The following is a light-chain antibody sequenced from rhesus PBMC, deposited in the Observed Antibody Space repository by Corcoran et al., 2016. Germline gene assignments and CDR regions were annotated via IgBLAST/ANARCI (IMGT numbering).Light chain of an antibody. J-gene: IGKJ1*01. CDR3: QQYSSRPT. CDR2: KAS. Sequence: DIQMTQSPSSLSASVGDTVTITCRASQGISSWLAWYQQKTGKAPKLLIYKASSLQSGVPSRFSGRGSGTDFTLTISSLQSEDFATYYCQQYSSRPTFGQGTKVEIK. V-gene: IGKV1-22*01. CDR1: QGISSW.